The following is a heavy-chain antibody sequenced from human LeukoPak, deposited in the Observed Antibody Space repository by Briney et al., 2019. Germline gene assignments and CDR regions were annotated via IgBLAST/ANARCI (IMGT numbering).Heavy chain of an antibody. V-gene: IGHV1-2*02. J-gene: IGHJ5*02. D-gene: IGHD3-16*01. CDR3: ARDPEGLGNNWFDP. CDR1: GYTFTGYY. CDR2: INPNSGGT. Sequence: GASVKVSCKASGYTFTGYYMHWVRQAPGQGLEWMGWINPNSGGTNYAQKFQGRVTMTRDTSISTAYMELSRLRSDDTAVYYCARDPEGLGNNWFDPWGQGTLVTVSS.